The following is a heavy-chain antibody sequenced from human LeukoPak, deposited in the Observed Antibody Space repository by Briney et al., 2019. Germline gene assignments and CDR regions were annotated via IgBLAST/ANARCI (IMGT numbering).Heavy chain of an antibody. CDR2: IGDNGDTT. V-gene: IGHV3-23*01. CDR3: ARHDRSMRFFDY. Sequence: GGSLRLSCAASGFSFRSYVMSWVRQAPGKGLEGVSAIGDNGDTTYYADSVEGRFTISRDNSKNTVFLQMNSLRAEDTAVYYCARHDRSMRFFDYWGQGTLVTVSS. D-gene: IGHD1-1*01. CDR1: GFSFRSYV. J-gene: IGHJ4*02.